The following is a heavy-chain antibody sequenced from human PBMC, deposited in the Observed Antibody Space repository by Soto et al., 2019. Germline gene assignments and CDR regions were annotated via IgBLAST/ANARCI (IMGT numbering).Heavy chain of an antibody. D-gene: IGHD1-1*01. V-gene: IGHV3-23*01. CDR3: AKPIPNPGTPFGF. CDR1: GVTFSNFA. CDR2: ISGSGDDT. Sequence: GGSLRLSWVASGVTFSNFAMAWVRQAPGEGLEWVSAISGSGDDTFYADSMKGRFTISRDNSKDTLYLQINSLRAEDTVVYYCAKPIPNPGTPFGFRGQRTLVTVSA. J-gene: IGHJ4*02.